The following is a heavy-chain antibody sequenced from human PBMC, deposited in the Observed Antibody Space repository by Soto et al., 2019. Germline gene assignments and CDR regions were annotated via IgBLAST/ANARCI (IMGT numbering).Heavy chain of an antibody. CDR3: ARGNYSSSWYAALYYYYGTDV. D-gene: IGHD6-13*01. J-gene: IGHJ6*02. CDR1: GGSFSGYY. Sequence: QVQLQQWGAGLLKPSETLSLTCAVYGGSFSGYYWSWIRQPPGKGLEWIGEINHSGSTNYNPSLKSRVTISVDTSKNQVSLKLSSVTAADTGVYYCARGNYSSSWYAALYYYYGTDVWGQGTTVTVSS. V-gene: IGHV4-34*01. CDR2: INHSGST.